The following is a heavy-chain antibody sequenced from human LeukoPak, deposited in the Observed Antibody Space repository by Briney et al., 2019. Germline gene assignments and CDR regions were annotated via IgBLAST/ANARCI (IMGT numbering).Heavy chain of an antibody. CDR1: GFTFRTYW. D-gene: IGHD1-26*01. Sequence: PGGSLRLSCAASGFTFRTYWMAWVRQAPGKGLEWVANIKGDESARHQADSVKGRFTISRDNAQNSVYQQMSSLRGEDTAVYYCARDVGGSLDYWGQGTLVTVSS. V-gene: IGHV3-7*01. CDR2: IKGDESAR. CDR3: ARDVGGSLDY. J-gene: IGHJ4*02.